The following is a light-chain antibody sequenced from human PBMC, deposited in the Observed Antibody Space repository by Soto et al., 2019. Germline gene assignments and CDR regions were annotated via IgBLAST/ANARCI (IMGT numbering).Light chain of an antibody. CDR3: QQSYSTPQT. CDR2: DVS. Sequence: DIQMTQSPSTLSASVGERVTITCRASQSVSNWLAWYQQKPGKAPKLLIYDVSSLESGVPSRFSGSGSGTEFILTISSLQPEDFATYYCQQSYSTPQTFGQGTKVDIK. V-gene: IGKV1-5*01. J-gene: IGKJ1*01. CDR1: QSVSNW.